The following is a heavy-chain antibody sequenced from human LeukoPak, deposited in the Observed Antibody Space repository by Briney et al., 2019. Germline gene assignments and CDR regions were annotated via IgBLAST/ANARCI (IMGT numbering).Heavy chain of an antibody. CDR3: AKEGIVLRYFDWLSYFDY. CDR1: GFTFDDYA. J-gene: IGHJ4*02. D-gene: IGHD3-9*01. V-gene: IGHV3-9*01. Sequence: GGSLRLSCAASGFTFDDYAMHWVRQAPGKGLEWVSVISWNSGSIGYADSVKGRFTISRDNAKNSLYLQMNSLRAEDTALYYCAKEGIVLRYFDWLSYFDYWGQGTLVTVSS. CDR2: ISWNSGSI.